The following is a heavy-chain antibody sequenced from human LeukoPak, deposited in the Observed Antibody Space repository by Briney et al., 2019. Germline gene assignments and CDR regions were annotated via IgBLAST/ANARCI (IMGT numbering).Heavy chain of an antibody. CDR3: ARDRRLGITGITYYGMDV. D-gene: IGHD1-7*01. CDR2: ISAYNGNT. V-gene: IGHV1-18*01. J-gene: IGHJ6*02. Sequence: ASVKVSCKASGYTFTSYGISWVRQAPGQGLEWMGWISAYNGNTNYAQKLQGRVTMTTDTSTSTAYMELRSLRSDDTAVYYCARDRRLGITGITYYGMDVWGQGTTVTVSS. CDR1: GYTFTSYG.